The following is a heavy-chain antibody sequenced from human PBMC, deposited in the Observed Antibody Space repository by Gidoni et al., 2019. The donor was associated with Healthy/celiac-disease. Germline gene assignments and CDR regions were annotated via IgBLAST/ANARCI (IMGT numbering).Heavy chain of an antibody. J-gene: IGHJ6*02. CDR3: ANLRTVFGELFLYYYGMDV. V-gene: IGHV3-23*01. D-gene: IGHD3-10*01. CDR2: ISGSGGST. Sequence: EVQLLESGGGLVQPGGSLRLSCAASGFTFSSYAMSWVRQAPGKGLEWVSAISGSGGSTYYADSVKGRFTISRDNSKNTLYLQMNSLRAEDTAVYYCANLRTVFGELFLYYYGMDVWGQGTTVTVSS. CDR1: GFTFSSYA.